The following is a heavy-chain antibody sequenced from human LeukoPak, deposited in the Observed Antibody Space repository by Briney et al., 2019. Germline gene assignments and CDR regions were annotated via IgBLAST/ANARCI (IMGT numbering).Heavy chain of an antibody. V-gene: IGHV4-59*08. CDR3: ARRGSSWSTIDY. Sequence: SETPSLTCTVSGDSVSSYFWSWIRQPPGKGLEWIGHIYYSGSTNYNPSLKSRVTISVDTSKTQFSLKLNSVTAADTAVYYCARRGSSWSTIDYWGQGTLVTVAS. CDR2: IYYSGST. J-gene: IGHJ4*02. CDR1: GDSVSSYF. D-gene: IGHD6-13*01.